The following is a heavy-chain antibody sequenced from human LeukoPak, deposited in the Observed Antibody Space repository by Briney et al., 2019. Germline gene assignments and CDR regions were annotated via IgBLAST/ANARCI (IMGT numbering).Heavy chain of an antibody. CDR2: IIPIFGIA. V-gene: IGHV1-69*04. Sequence: ASVKVSCKASGGTFSSYAISWVRRAPGQGLEWMGRIIPIFGIANYAQKFQGRVTITADKSTSTAYMELSSLRSEDTAVYYCARDRADYSNPIYFDYWGQGTLVTVSS. CDR3: ARDRADYSNPIYFDY. J-gene: IGHJ4*02. CDR1: GGTFSSYA. D-gene: IGHD4-11*01.